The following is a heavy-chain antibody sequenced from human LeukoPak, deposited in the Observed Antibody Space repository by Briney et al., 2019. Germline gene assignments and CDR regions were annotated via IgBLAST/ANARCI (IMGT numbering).Heavy chain of an antibody. CDR2: INHSGST. D-gene: IGHD3-9*01. Sequence: SETLSLTCAVYGGSFSGYYWSWIRQPPGKGLEWIGEINHSGSTNYNPSLKSRVTISVDTSKNQFSLKLSSVTAADTAVYYCARGPGYYDILTGYYRKYYFDYWGQGTLVTVSS. CDR1: GGSFSGYY. J-gene: IGHJ4*02. V-gene: IGHV4-34*01. CDR3: ARGPGYYDILTGYYRKYYFDY.